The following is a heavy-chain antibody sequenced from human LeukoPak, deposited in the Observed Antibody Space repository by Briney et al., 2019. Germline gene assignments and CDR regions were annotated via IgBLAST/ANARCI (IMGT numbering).Heavy chain of an antibody. CDR2: IYYSGST. V-gene: IGHV4-31*03. CDR1: GGSISSGGYY. D-gene: IGHD2-2*01. J-gene: IGHJ5*02. CDR3: ARARVPAAMTSWFDP. Sequence: SETLSLTYTVSGGSISSGGYYWSRIRQHAGKGLEWIGYIYYSGSTYYSPSLKSRVTISVDTSKNQFSLKLSSVTAADTAVYYCARARVPAAMTSWFDPWGQGTLVTVSS.